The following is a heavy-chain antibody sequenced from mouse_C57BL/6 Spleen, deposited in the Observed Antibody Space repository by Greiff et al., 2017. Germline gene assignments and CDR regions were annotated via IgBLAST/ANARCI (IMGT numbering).Heavy chain of an antibody. CDR2: ISSGSSTI. D-gene: IGHD2-3*01. J-gene: IGHJ3*01. CDR1: GFTFSDYG. V-gene: IGHV5-17*01. CDR3: ARSGYYWAWFAY. Sequence: EVQGVESGGGLVKPGGSLKLSCAASGFTFSDYGMHWVRQAPEKGLEWVAYISSGSSTIYYADTVKGRFTISRDNAKNTLVLEMTSLRAEDTAMYYCARSGYYWAWFAYWGQGTLVTVSA.